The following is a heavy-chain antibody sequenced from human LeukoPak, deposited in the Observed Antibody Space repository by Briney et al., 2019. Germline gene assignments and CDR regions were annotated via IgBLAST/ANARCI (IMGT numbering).Heavy chain of an antibody. CDR2: IYISGIT. D-gene: IGHD3-22*01. CDR1: GGSISSYY. J-gene: IGHJ4*02. CDR3: ARLRAYYYDSSGYYNFDF. V-gene: IGHV4-4*07. Sequence: SETLSLTCTVSGGSISSYYWSWVRQPAGKGLEWIGRIYISGITNYNPSLKSRLTMSLDTSKNQFSLRLSSVTAADTAVYYCARLRAYYYDSSGYYNFDFWGQGTLVTVSS.